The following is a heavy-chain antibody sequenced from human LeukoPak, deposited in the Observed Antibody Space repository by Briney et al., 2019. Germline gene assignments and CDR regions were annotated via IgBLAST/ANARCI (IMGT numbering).Heavy chain of an antibody. CDR1: GLTFRSTS. D-gene: IGHD3-22*01. CDR2: TVGGGGGT. Sequence: GGSLRLSCAASGLTFRSTSMSWVRQAPGKGLEWVAVTVGGGGGTYYADSVKGRFTISRDNSKNTLYLQMNSLRAEDTAVYYCASVNYYDSRGGYWGQRTLVTVSS. CDR3: ASVNYYDSRGGY. V-gene: IGHV3-23*01. J-gene: IGHJ4*02.